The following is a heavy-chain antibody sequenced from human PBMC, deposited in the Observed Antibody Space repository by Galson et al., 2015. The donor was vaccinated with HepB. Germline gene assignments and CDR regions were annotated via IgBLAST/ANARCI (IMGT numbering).Heavy chain of an antibody. CDR3: AKDIADGSGSYYKGFDY. Sequence: SLRLSCAASGFTFDEYAMHWVRQAPGKGLEWVSGISWDSGSIGYEDSVKGRFTISRDNAKKYLYLQMKSLRAEDTALYYCAKDIADGSGSYYKGFDYWGQGTLVTVSS. V-gene: IGHV3-9*01. D-gene: IGHD3-10*01. CDR2: ISWDSGSI. CDR1: GFTFDEYA. J-gene: IGHJ4*02.